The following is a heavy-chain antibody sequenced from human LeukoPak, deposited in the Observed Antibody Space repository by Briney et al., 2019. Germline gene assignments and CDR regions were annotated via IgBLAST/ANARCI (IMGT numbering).Heavy chain of an antibody. CDR3: AKSRSGGGSCYNY. CDR1: GFTFSSYA. D-gene: IGHD2-15*01. J-gene: IGHJ4*02. V-gene: IGHV3-23*01. Sequence: GGSLRLSCAASGFTFSSYAMNWVRQAPGKGLEWVSGISGSDDSTFYADSVRGRFTISRDNSKNTLYLQMNSLRAEDTAVYYCAKSRSGGGSCYNYWGQGTLVTVSS. CDR2: ISGSDDST.